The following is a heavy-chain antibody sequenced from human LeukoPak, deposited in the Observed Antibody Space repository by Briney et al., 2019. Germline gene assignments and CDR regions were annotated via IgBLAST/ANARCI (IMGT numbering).Heavy chain of an antibody. CDR1: GGSISSGGYY. J-gene: IGHJ4*02. V-gene: IGHV4-31*03. CDR2: IYYSGST. Sequence: SETLSLTCTVSGGSISSGGYYWSWIRQHPGKGLEWIGYIYYSGSTYYNPSLKSRVTISVDMSKNQFSLKLSSVTAADTAVYYCARSYYGGFDYWGQGTLVTVSS. CDR3: ARSYYGGFDY. D-gene: IGHD3-10*01.